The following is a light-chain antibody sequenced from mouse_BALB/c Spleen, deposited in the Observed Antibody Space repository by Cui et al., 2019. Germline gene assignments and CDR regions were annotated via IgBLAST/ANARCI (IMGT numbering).Light chain of an antibody. V-gene: IGKV6-23*01. J-gene: IGKJ5*01. CDR3: KQYSNYTTSLT. Sequence: DIIMTQSHKFMSTSVGDRVSITCKASQDVGTTVAWYQQKPSRSPKLLLYWAATRHTGVPDRFTGSGSGTDFTLTISNVQSEDLADYFCKQYSNYTTSLTFGAGTKLELK. CDR2: WAA. CDR1: QDVGTT.